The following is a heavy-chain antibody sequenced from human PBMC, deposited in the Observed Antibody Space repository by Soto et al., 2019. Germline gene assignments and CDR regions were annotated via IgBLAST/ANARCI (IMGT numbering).Heavy chain of an antibody. Sequence: GGSLRLSCAASGFTFSTYSMNWVRQAPGKGLEWVSYISSSSTIFYTDSVKGRFTVSRDNAKNSLYLQMNSLRAEDTAVYYCARGEVDSGNFYHYYAMDVWGPGTTVTLSS. CDR2: ISSSSTI. CDR3: ARGEVDSGNFYHYYAMDV. J-gene: IGHJ6*02. V-gene: IGHV3-48*04. CDR1: GFTFSTYS. D-gene: IGHD1-26*01.